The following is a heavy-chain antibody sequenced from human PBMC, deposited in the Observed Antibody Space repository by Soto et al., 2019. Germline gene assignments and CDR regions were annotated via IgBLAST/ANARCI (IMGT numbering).Heavy chain of an antibody. J-gene: IGHJ4*01. V-gene: IGHV4-38-2*02. Sequence: SETLSLTCTVSGYSISSGSYWGWIRQPPGKGPEWIASIYHGGTTFYNPSLKSRVTVSVDKSNNKFSLKLRSVTAADTAVYYCAKAHVMVVADSTFDYWGHGTLVTVS. CDR1: GYSISSGSY. D-gene: IGHD3-22*01. CDR2: IYHGGTT. CDR3: AKAHVMVVADSTFDY.